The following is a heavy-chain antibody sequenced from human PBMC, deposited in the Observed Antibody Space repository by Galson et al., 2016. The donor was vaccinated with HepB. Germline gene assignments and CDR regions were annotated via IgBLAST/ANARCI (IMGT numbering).Heavy chain of an antibody. Sequence: SLRLSCAASGFSFSTSGMGWVRQTPGRGLEWLSGITGSGTTTHYADSVKGRFTISRDNSKNTLYLYMNSLRVGDTAVYYCGKHGGFDYWGQGALVTVSS. V-gene: IGHV3-23*01. CDR3: GKHGGFDY. CDR1: GFSFSTSG. CDR2: ITGSGTTT. J-gene: IGHJ4*02. D-gene: IGHD3-16*01.